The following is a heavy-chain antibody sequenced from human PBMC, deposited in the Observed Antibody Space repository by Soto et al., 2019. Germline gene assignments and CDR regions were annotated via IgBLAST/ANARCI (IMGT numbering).Heavy chain of an antibody. V-gene: IGHV1-69*01. D-gene: IGHD2-21*02. Sequence: QVQLVQSGAEVRKPGSSLRVSCKSSGATFSTTGISWVRQAPGQGLEWMGGIIPLFGTPKYARKFQGRVSFTADESTNPVYMELNSLRPVDAAVYYCARAAPVICGGDPCYRQDSSFDSWGQGSLVIVSS. J-gene: IGHJ5*01. CDR1: GATFSTTG. CDR2: IIPLFGTP. CDR3: ARAAPVICGGDPCYRQDSSFDS.